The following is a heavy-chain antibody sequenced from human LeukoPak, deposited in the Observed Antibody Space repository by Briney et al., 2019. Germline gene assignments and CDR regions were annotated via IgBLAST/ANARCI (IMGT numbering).Heavy chain of an antibody. CDR2: VNPDSGNT. CDR3: ARADYDFVWGSYRLPDP. Sequence: ASVKVSCKASGYTFTCYYMHWVRQATGQGLEWMGWVNPDSGNTGYAQKFQGRVTMTRNTSISTAYMELSSLRSKDTAMYYCARADYDFVWGSYRLPDPWGQGTLVTVSS. CDR1: GYTFTCYY. D-gene: IGHD3-16*02. J-gene: IGHJ5*02. V-gene: IGHV1-8*02.